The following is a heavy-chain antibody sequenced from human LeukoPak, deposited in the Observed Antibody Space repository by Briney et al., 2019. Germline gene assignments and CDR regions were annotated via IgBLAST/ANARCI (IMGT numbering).Heavy chain of an antibody. Sequence: SETLSLTCTVSGGSISSYYWTWIRQPPGKGLEWIGYIYYSGSTNYNPSLKSLVTISIDTSKNQFSLKLSSVTAADTAVYYCARESGSNGFPVDYWGQGTLVTVSS. CDR2: IYYSGST. V-gene: IGHV4-59*01. J-gene: IGHJ4*02. D-gene: IGHD2-8*01. CDR3: ARESGSNGFPVDY. CDR1: GGSISSYY.